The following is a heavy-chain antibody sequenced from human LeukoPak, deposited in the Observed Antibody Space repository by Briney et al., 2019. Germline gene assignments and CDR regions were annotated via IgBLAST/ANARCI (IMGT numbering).Heavy chain of an antibody. CDR3: LRVDDTNGHNWFDP. CDR2: IIGDGTRT. Sequence: GGSLRLSCAASGFSFSYYWMHWVRQGSGKGPVWVSRIIGDGTRTDYADSAKGRFTISRDNAKSTLYLQMNSLTVEDTAVYYCLRVDDTNGHNWFDPWGQGTLVTVSS. D-gene: IGHD2-8*01. V-gene: IGHV3-74*01. J-gene: IGHJ5*02. CDR1: GFSFSYYW.